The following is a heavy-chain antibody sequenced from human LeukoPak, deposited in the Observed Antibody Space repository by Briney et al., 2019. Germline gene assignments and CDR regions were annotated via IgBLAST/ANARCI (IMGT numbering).Heavy chain of an antibody. CDR2: IYTSGLT. V-gene: IGHV3-53*01. D-gene: IGHD3-22*01. CDR1: DFTVSFNY. CDR3: ARSRSGYYEDY. Sequence: GGSLRLSCAASDFTVSFNYMTWVRQAPGKGLEWVSIIYTSGLTYYADSVKGRFTISRDNSKNTLFLHMSSLRVDDTAVYYCARSRSGYYEDYWGQGTLVTVFS. J-gene: IGHJ4*02.